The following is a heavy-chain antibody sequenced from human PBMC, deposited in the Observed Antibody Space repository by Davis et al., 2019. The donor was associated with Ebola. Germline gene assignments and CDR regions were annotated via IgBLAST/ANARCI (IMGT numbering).Heavy chain of an antibody. CDR2: TYYASKWNS. D-gene: IGHD5-18*01. CDR3: ARGWLRAGMDV. V-gene: IGHV6-1*01. CDR1: GDSVSMNSAA. Sequence: HSQTLSLTCAISGDSVSMNSAAWIWIRQSPSRGLECLGRTYYASKWNSEYAVSVKSRITVNPDTSKNQFSLQLNSVTPEDTALYYCARGWLRAGMDVWGEGTTVTVSS. J-gene: IGHJ6*04.